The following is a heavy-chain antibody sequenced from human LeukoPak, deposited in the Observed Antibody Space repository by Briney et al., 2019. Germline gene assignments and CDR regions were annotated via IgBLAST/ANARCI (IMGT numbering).Heavy chain of an antibody. Sequence: PGGSLRLSRVTSGFTFSGYAMSWVRQAPGKGLEWVASISDSGGSTYYVDSVRGRFTISRDNSKNTLYLQMNSLRAEDTAIYSCARDIRGSGNYGWFDPWGQGTLVTVSS. CDR3: ARDIRGSGNYGWFDP. J-gene: IGHJ5*02. CDR2: ISDSGGST. D-gene: IGHD3-10*01. CDR1: GFTFSGYA. V-gene: IGHV3-23*01.